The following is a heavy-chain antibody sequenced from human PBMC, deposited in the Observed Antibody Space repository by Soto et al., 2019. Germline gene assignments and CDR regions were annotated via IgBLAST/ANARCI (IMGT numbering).Heavy chain of an antibody. CDR3: ARAASSSWQDNWFDP. Sequence: SETLSLTCTVSGGSFSSYYWSWIRQPPGKGLEWIGYIYYTGSIIYNPSLKSRVTMSVDMSMKQFSLKLSSVTAADTAVYYCARAASSSWQDNWFDPWGQGTLVTVSS. CDR1: GGSFSSYY. D-gene: IGHD6-13*01. J-gene: IGHJ5*02. CDR2: IYYTGSI. V-gene: IGHV4-59*01.